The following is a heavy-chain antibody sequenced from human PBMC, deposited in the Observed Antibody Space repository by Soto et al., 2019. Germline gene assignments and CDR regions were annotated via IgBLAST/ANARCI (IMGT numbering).Heavy chain of an antibody. D-gene: IGHD2-15*01. Sequence: QVPLVESGGGVVQPGRSLRLSCAASGFTFSSYGMHWVRQAPGKGLEWVAVISYDGSNKYYADSVKGRFTISRDNSKNTLYLQMNSLRAEDTAVYYCAKSGSWVYYYYGMDVWGQGTTVTVSS. V-gene: IGHV3-30*18. CDR1: GFTFSSYG. J-gene: IGHJ6*02. CDR3: AKSGSWVYYYYGMDV. CDR2: ISYDGSNK.